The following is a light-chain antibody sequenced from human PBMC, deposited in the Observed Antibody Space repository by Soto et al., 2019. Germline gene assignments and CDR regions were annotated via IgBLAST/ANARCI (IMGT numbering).Light chain of an antibody. V-gene: IGKV3-20*01. CDR3: QHYGSSPWT. J-gene: IGKJ1*01. CDR2: VAS. Sequence: EIVLTQSPGTLSLSPGERATLSCRASQSVGGSYLAWFQQKPGQAPRLLIYVASTRATGVPDRFSGSGSARDFSLPINRLEPEDFAVYYCQHYGSSPWTFGQGTKVEIK. CDR1: QSVGGSY.